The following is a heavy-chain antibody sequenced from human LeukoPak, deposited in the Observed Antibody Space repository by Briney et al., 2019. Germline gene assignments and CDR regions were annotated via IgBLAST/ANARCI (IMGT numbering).Heavy chain of an antibody. D-gene: IGHD2-21*01. J-gene: IGHJ4*02. CDR1: GFTFSSYW. CDR2: INQDGSDK. CDR3: AKVTRSGGDCL. Sequence: GGSLRLSCAASGFTFSSYWMSWVRQAPGKGLEWVANINQDGSDKNYVDSVKGRFTISRDNAKNSLYLQMNSLRAEDTAVYYCAKVTRSGGDCLWGPGILVTVSS. V-gene: IGHV3-7*01.